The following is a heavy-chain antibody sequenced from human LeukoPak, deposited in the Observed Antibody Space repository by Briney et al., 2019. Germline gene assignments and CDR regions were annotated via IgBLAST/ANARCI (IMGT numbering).Heavy chain of an antibody. CDR2: IYYSGST. Sequence: PSETLSLTCTVSGGSISSYYWSWLRQPPGKGLEWLGYIYYSGSTTYNPSLKSRVTISVDTSENQFSLKLSSVTAADTAVYYCARHEYCSSTSCYLNPRYYYYYYGMDVWGQGTTVTVSS. D-gene: IGHD2-2*01. CDR1: GGSISSYY. J-gene: IGHJ6*02. CDR3: ARHEYCSSTSCYLNPRYYYYYYGMDV. V-gene: IGHV4-59*08.